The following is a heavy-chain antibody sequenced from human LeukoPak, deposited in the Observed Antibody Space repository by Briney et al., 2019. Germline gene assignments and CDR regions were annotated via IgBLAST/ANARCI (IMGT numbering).Heavy chain of an antibody. CDR3: ARDRGMITFGGVIAPYDAFDI. J-gene: IGHJ3*02. D-gene: IGHD3-16*02. CDR1: GGSISSYY. V-gene: IGHV4-59*01. CDR2: IYYSGST. Sequence: PSETLSLTCTVSGGSISSYYWSWIRQPPGKGLEWIGYIYYSGSTNYNPSLKSRVTISVDTSKNQFSLKLSSVTAADTAVYYCARDRGMITFGGVIAPYDAFDIWGQGTMVTVSS.